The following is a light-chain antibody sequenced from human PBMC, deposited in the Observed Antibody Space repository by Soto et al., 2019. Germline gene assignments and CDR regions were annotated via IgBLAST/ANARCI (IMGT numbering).Light chain of an antibody. Sequence: AIRMTQSPSSLSASTGDRVTITCRASQGISSYLAWYQQKPGKAPKLLIYAATTLQSGVPSRFGGSGSGTDFTLTISCLQSEDFATYYCQQYYSYPHTFGPGTKVDIK. V-gene: IGKV1-8*01. CDR3: QQYYSYPHT. CDR1: QGISSY. J-gene: IGKJ3*01. CDR2: AAT.